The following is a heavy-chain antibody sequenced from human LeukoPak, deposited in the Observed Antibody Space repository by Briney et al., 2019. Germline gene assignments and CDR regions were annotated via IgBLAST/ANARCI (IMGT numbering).Heavy chain of an antibody. CDR2: ISSSSSYI. J-gene: IGHJ4*02. V-gene: IGHV3-21*01. CDR3: ARSKNSGPREAALDY. Sequence: GGSLRLSCAASGFTFSSYSMNWVRQAPGKGLEWVSSISSSSSYIYYADSVKGRLTISRDNAKNSLYLQMNSLRAEDTAVYYCARSKNSGPREAALDYWGQGTLVTVSS. D-gene: IGHD6-6*01. CDR1: GFTFSSYS.